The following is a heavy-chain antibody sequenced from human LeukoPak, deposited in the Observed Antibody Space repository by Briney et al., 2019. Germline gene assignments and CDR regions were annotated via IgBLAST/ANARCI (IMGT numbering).Heavy chain of an antibody. V-gene: IGHV1-69*13. CDR2: IIPIFGTA. D-gene: IGHD3-10*01. CDR1: GGTFSSYA. Sequence: ASVKVSCKASGGTFSSYAISWVRQAPGQGLEWMGGIIPIFGTANCAQKFQGRVTITADESTSTAYMELSSLRSEDTAVYYCARDSYYGSGSYYKGDYWGQGTLVTVSS. CDR3: ARDSYYGSGSYYKGDY. J-gene: IGHJ4*02.